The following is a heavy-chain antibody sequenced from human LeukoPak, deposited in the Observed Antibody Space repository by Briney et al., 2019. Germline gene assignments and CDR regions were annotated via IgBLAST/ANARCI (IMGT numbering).Heavy chain of an antibody. CDR1: GGSMSSSNW. CDR3: AIHYYDSSGYYSSLDY. D-gene: IGHD3-22*01. Sequence: SETLSLTCTVSGGSMSSSNWWSWVRQPPGKGLEWIGEIYHSGSTNYNPSLKSRVTISVDTSKNQFSLKLSSVTAADTAVYYCAIHYYDSSGYYSSLDYWGQGTLVTVSS. V-gene: IGHV4-4*02. J-gene: IGHJ4*02. CDR2: IYHSGST.